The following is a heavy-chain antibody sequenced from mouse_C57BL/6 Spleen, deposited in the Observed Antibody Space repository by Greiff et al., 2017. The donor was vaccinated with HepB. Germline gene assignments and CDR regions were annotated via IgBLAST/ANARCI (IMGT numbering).Heavy chain of an antibody. Sequence: QVHVKHPGAELVKPGASVKLSCKASGYTFTSYWMHWVKQRPGRGLEWIGRIDPNSGGTKYNEKFKSKATLTVDRPSSTAYMQLSSLTSEDSAVYYCARFWDYDEGPLAYWGQGTLVTVSA. CDR1: GYTFTSYW. CDR3: ARFWDYDEGPLAY. D-gene: IGHD2-4*01. V-gene: IGHV1-72*01. CDR2: IDPNSGGT. J-gene: IGHJ3*01.